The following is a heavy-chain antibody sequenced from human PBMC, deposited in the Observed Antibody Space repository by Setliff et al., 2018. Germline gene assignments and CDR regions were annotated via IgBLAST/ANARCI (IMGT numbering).Heavy chain of an antibody. J-gene: IGHJ6*02. V-gene: IGHV4-31*03. CDR2: IYYSGST. CDR1: GGSISSGGYY. Sequence: SSETLSLTCTVSGGSISSGGYYWSWIRQHPGKGLEWIGYIYYSGSTYYNPSLKSRVTISVDTSKNQFSLKLSSVTAADTAVYYCARVAQYSSSSFYYYYYGMDVWGQGTTVTVSS. CDR3: ARVAQYSSSSFYYYYYGMDV. D-gene: IGHD6-6*01.